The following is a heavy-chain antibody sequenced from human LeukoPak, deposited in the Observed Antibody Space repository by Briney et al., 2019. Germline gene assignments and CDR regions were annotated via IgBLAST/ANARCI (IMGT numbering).Heavy chain of an antibody. Sequence: GGSLRLSCAASGFTFSSYGMHWVRQAPGKGLEWVAVISYDGSNKYYADSVKGRFTISRDNSKNTLCLQMNSLRAEDTAVYYCARDRVAARQWGYYYYMDVWGKGTTVTVSS. J-gene: IGHJ6*03. CDR2: ISYDGSNK. D-gene: IGHD6-6*01. CDR1: GFTFSSYG. V-gene: IGHV3-30*03. CDR3: ARDRVAARQWGYYYYMDV.